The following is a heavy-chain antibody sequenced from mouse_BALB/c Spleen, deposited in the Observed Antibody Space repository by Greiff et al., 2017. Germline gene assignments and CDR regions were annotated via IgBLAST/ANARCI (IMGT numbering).Heavy chain of an antibody. V-gene: IGHV1S137*01. CDR3: ARSGDYDDGPYAMDY. CDR1: GYTFTDYA. Sequence: VQLQQSGAELVRPGVSVKISCKGSGYTFTDYAMHWVKQSHAKSLEWIGVISTYYGDASYNQKFKGKATMTVDKSSSTAYMELARLTSEDSAIYYCARSGDYDDGPYAMDYWGQGTSVTVSS. J-gene: IGHJ4*01. D-gene: IGHD2-4*01. CDR2: ISTYYGDA.